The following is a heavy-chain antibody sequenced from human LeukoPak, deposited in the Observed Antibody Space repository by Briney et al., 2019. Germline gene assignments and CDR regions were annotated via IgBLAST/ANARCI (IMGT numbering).Heavy chain of an antibody. D-gene: IGHD3-10*01. CDR1: GVSISSYY. Sequence: PSETLSLTCTVSGVSISSYYWSWIRQPPGKGLEWFGDIYYSGSTNYNPSLKSRVTISVDTSKNTFSLKLSSVTAADTAVYYCARVGYGSGSYYKTYYFDYWGQGTLVTVSS. V-gene: IGHV4-59*01. J-gene: IGHJ4*02. CDR3: ARVGYGSGSYYKTYYFDY. CDR2: IYYSGST.